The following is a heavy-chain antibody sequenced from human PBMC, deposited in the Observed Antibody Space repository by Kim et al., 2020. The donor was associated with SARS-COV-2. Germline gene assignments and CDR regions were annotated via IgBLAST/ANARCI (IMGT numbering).Heavy chain of an antibody. J-gene: IGHJ4*02. V-gene: IGHV3-30*04. CDR1: GFTFSSYA. CDR2: ISYDGSNK. Sequence: GGSLRLSCAASGFTFSSYAMHWVRQAPGKGLEWVAVISYDGSNKYYADSVKGRFTISRDNSKNTLYLQMNSLRAEDTAVYYCARELWFGELDYWGQGTLVTVSS. D-gene: IGHD3-10*01. CDR3: ARELWFGELDY.